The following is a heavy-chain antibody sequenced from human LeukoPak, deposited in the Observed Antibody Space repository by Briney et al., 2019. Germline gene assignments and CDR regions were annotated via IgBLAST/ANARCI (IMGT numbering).Heavy chain of an antibody. CDR3: ARNVGSGYYYYFDY. CDR1: GFTFDDYA. V-gene: IGHV3-9*01. Sequence: GGSLRLSCAASGFTFDDYAMHWVRQAPGKGLEWVSGISWNSGGIGYADSVKGRFTISRDNAKNSLYLQMNSLRAEDTALYYCARNVGSGYYYYFDYWGQGTPVTVSS. D-gene: IGHD3-22*01. CDR2: ISWNSGGI. J-gene: IGHJ4*02.